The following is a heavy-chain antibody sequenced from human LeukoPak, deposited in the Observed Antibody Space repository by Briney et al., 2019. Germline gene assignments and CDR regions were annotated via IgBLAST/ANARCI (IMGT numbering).Heavy chain of an antibody. CDR3: AREVGGSYGPSAYYYYYMDV. CDR1: GFTFSNYA. Sequence: GGSLRLSCAASGFTFSNYAIHWVRQAPGKGLEWVAFIRYDGSNKYYVDSVKGRFTISRDNSKNTLYLQMNSLRAEDTAVYYCAREVGGSYGPSAYYYYYMDVWGKGTTVTISS. CDR2: IRYDGSNK. J-gene: IGHJ6*03. D-gene: IGHD1-26*01. V-gene: IGHV3-30*02.